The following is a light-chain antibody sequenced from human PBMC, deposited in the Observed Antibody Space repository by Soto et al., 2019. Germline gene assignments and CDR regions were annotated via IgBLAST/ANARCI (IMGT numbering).Light chain of an antibody. V-gene: IGKV3-20*01. CDR2: DAS. Sequence: ESVLTQSQGTLSVSPGERVTLSCRASQTFGRTYLAWYQQKPGQSPRLLIYDASSRATGIPDRFSGSGSGTDFTLTISRLEPEAYAVYHCQQFGTSPLYTFGQGTKVEIK. CDR3: QQFGTSPLYT. CDR1: QTFGRTY. J-gene: IGKJ2*01.